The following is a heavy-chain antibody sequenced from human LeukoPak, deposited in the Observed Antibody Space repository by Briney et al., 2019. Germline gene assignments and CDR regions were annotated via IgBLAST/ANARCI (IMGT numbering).Heavy chain of an antibody. J-gene: IGHJ4*02. CDR3: ATSVDTGLDFDY. Sequence: WGSLSLTCAASGFTFSDYYLSWIRQAPGKGLEWVSYISSSSTYTNYADSVKGRFTIYRDNAKNSLYLQMNSLRAEDTAVYYCATSVDTGLDFDYWGEGTPVTVSS. V-gene: IGHV3-11*03. D-gene: IGHD5-18*01. CDR1: GFTFSDYY. CDR2: ISSSSTYT.